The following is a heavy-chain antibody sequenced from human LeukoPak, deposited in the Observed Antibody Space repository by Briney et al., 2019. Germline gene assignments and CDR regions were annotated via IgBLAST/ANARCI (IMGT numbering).Heavy chain of an antibody. CDR1: GFTYS. Sequence: PGGSLRLSCALSGFTYSMSWVRQAPGTGLEWVSSISAIGGGTHYAVSVKGRLTISRDNSKKTMYLQMNSLRVDDTAKYFCAAWDPNFYYMDVWGKGTTVTVSS. CDR3: AAWDPNFYYMDV. J-gene: IGHJ6*03. V-gene: IGHV3-23*01. D-gene: IGHD1-26*01. CDR2: ISAIGGGT.